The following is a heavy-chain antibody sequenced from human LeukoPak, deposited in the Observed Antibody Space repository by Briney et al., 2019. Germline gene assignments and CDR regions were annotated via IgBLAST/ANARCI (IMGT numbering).Heavy chain of an antibody. J-gene: IGHJ4*02. CDR3: VKDQSYCSGGSCYYYFDH. V-gene: IGHV3-64D*09. D-gene: IGHD2-15*01. CDR2: ISSNGGST. Sequence: GGSLRLSCSASGFTFRSYAMQWVRQAPGKGLEYVSAISSNGGSTYYADSVKGRFTISRDNSKNTLYLQMSSLRGGDTAVYYCVKDQSYCSGGSCYYYFDHWGQGTVVTVSS. CDR1: GFTFRSYA.